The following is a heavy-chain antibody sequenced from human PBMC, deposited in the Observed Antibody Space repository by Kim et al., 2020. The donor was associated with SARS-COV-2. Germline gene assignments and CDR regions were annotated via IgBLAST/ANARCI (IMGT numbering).Heavy chain of an antibody. J-gene: IGHJ2*01. CDR1: GFTFSSYA. D-gene: IGHD3-9*01. V-gene: IGHV3-64D*09. CDR3: VKDLDYDILTGYWPGRLQGYFDL. CDR2: ISSNGGST. Sequence: GGSLRLSCSASGFTFSSYAMHWVRQAPGKGLEYVSAISSNGGSTYYADSVKGRFTISRDNSKNTLYLQMSSLRAEDTAVYYCVKDLDYDILTGYWPGRLQGYFDLWGRGTLVTVSS.